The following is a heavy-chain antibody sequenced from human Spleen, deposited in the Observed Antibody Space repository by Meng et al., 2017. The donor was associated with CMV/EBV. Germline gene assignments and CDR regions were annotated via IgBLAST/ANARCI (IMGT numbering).Heavy chain of an antibody. CDR2: ISSSSGYI. CDR1: GFMFSMYS. CDR3: ARGGGFHPASENWFDP. J-gene: IGHJ5*02. D-gene: IGHD3-16*01. Sequence: GESLKISCTASGFMFSMYSMVWVRQAPGKGLEWVSSISSSSGYIYYADSVKGRFTISRDNSRNSLYLQMNSLSAEDTAVYYCARGGGFHPASENWFDPWGQGTLVTVSS. V-gene: IGHV3-21*06.